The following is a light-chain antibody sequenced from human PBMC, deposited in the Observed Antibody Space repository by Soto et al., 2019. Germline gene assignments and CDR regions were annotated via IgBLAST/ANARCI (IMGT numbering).Light chain of an antibody. CDR3: LLWSGGSWV. J-gene: IGLJ3*02. CDR1: TGAVTSGYY. CDR2: STT. Sequence: QAVVTQEPSLTVSPGGTVTLTCASSTGAVTSGYYANWFQQKPGQAPRLLIYSTTNKHSWTPARFSGSLLGDKAVLTLSGVQPGDESDYYCLLWSGGSWVFGGGTQLTVL. V-gene: IGLV7-43*01.